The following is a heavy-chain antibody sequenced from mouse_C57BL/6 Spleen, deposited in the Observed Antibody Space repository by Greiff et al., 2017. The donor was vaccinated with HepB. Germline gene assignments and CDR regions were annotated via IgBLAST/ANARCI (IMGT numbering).Heavy chain of an antibody. V-gene: IGHV1-69*01. CDR1: GYTFTSYW. CDR2: IDPSDSYT. D-gene: IGHD2-3*01. J-gene: IGHJ1*03. Sequence: QVQLQQSGAELVMPGASVKLSCKASGYTFTSYWMHWVKQRPGQGLEWIGEIDPSDSYTNYNQKFKGKSTLTVDKSSSTAYMQLSSLTSEDSAVYYCARYDGYWYFDVWGTGTTVTVSS. CDR3: ARYDGYWYFDV.